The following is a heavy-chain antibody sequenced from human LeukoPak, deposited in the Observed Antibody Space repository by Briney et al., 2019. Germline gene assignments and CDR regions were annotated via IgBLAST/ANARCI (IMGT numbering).Heavy chain of an antibody. CDR3: ARDVEGSGWRIDY. D-gene: IGHD6-19*01. CDR2: IYYSGST. J-gene: IGHJ4*02. CDR1: GGSISSSSYY. V-gene: IGHV4-39*07. Sequence: SETLSLTCTVSGGSISSSSYYWGWIRQPPGKGLEWIGSIYYSGSTYYNPSLKSRVTISVDTSKNQFSLKLSSVTAADTAVYYCARDVEGSGWRIDYWGQGTLVTVSS.